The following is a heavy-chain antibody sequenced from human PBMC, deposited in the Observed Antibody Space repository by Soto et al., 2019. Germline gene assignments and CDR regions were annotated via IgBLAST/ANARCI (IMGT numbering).Heavy chain of an antibody. Sequence: GGSLRLSCAASGFTFSSYAMSWVRQAPGKGLEWVSAISGSGGSTYYADSVKGRFTISRDNSKNTLYLQTNSLRAEDTAVYYCAKGRGTMVRGVIHFDYWGQGTLVTVSS. D-gene: IGHD3-10*01. CDR1: GFTFSSYA. J-gene: IGHJ4*02. CDR2: ISGSGGST. CDR3: AKGRGTMVRGVIHFDY. V-gene: IGHV3-23*01.